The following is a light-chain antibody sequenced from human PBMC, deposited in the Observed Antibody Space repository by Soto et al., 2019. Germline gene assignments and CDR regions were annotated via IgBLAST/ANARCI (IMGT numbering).Light chain of an antibody. CDR1: QSVNKN. J-gene: IGKJ5*01. V-gene: IGKV3-15*01. CDR2: DAS. CDR3: QQYGSSPST. Sequence: EILMTQSPATLSVSPGEGATLSCRASQSVNKNLAWYQQKPGQAPRLLIFDASTRATGVPARFGGSGSGTDFTLTISRLEPEDFAVYYCQQYGSSPSTFGQGTRLEIK.